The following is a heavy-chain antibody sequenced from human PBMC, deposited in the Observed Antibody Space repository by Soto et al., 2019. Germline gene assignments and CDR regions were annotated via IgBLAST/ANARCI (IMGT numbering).Heavy chain of an antibody. CDR3: AKDLDTVLDPADPVYYYYGLDV. CDR2: LSASGDRT. Sequence: EVQLLASGGGLVQAGGSLRLSCVASGFSFNRFGMSWVRQAPGKGLEWVSALSASGDRTYYADSVNGRFTISRDNSKNTVYLDMNGLRAEDAAVYYCAKDLDTVLDPADPVYYYYGLDVWGQGATVTVSS. CDR1: GFSFNRFG. V-gene: IGHV3-23*01. J-gene: IGHJ6*02. D-gene: IGHD2-2*03.